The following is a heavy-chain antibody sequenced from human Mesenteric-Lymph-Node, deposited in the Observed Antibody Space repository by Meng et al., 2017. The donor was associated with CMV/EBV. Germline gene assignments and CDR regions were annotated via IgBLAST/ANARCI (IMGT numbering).Heavy chain of an antibody. V-gene: IGHV3-21*01. J-gene: IGHJ4*02. Sequence: GGSLRLSCAASGFTVSTNYMSWVRQAPGKGLEWVSSITSSSSYIYYADSVKGRFTISRDNAKNSLYLQMNSLRAEDTAVYYCARGAIDYWGQGTLVTVSS. CDR2: ITSSSSYI. CDR1: GFTVSTNY. CDR3: ARGAIDY.